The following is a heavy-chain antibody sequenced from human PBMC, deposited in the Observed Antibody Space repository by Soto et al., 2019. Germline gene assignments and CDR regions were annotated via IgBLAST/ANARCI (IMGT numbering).Heavy chain of an antibody. Sequence: GASVKVSFKTSGYTFSNYGITWVRQAPGQPLEWLGWISLYSDGTNYAQKFQGRVSMTTDTSTTTAYMELRSLRSDDTAVYYCARVVPGAEAWFGPWGQGTLVTAPQ. CDR1: GYTFSNYG. D-gene: IGHD2-2*01. V-gene: IGHV1-18*01. CDR2: ISLYSDGT. CDR3: ARVVPGAEAWFGP. J-gene: IGHJ5*02.